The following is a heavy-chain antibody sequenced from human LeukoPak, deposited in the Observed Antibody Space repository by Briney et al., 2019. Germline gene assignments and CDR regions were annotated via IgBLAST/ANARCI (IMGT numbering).Heavy chain of an antibody. CDR3: ARVRDYYASSDYSDY. J-gene: IGHJ4*02. D-gene: IGHD3-22*01. CDR1: GYTFTSYY. Sequence: ASVKVSCKTSGYTFTSYYVSWVRQAPGQGLEWMGWISGYNGKTKYVQKFQGRITMTIDTSTTTAYMELRSLTSDDTAVYFCARVRDYYASSDYSDYWGQGTLVTVSS. CDR2: ISGYNGKT. V-gene: IGHV1-18*04.